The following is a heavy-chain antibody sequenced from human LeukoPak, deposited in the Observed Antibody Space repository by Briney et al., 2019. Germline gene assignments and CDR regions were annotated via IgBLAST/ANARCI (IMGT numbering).Heavy chain of an antibody. CDR1: GFTFSSYE. J-gene: IGHJ4*02. V-gene: IGHV3-48*03. D-gene: IGHD6-13*01. CDR2: ISSSGSTI. CDR3: ARLAAAGKPRDY. Sequence: PGGSLRLSCAASGFTFSSYEMNWVRQAPGKGLEWVSYISSSGSTIYYADSVKGRFTISRDNAKNSLYLQMNSLRAEDTAVYYCARLAAAGKPRDYWGQGTLVTVSS.